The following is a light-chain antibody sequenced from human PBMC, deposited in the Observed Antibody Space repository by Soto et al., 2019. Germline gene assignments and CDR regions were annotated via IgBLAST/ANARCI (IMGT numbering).Light chain of an antibody. V-gene: IGLV2-14*01. Sequence: QSVLAQPASVSGSPGQSITISCTGTGSDIAGYNYVSWFQQHPGKAPKLMMYQVTIRPSGVSNRFSGAKSGNTASLTISGLQAEDEAEYYCSSFTSTTSLYVCGTGTKV. CDR3: SSFTSTTSLYV. J-gene: IGLJ1*01. CDR1: GSDIAGYNY. CDR2: QVT.